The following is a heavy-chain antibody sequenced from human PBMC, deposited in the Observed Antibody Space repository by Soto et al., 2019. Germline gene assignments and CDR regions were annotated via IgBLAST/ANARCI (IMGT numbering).Heavy chain of an antibody. V-gene: IGHV1-46*01. J-gene: IGHJ5*02. Sequence: ASVKVSCKASGYTFTSYYMHWVRQAPGQGLEWMGIINPSGGSTSYAQKFQGRVTMTRDTSTSTVYMELSSLRSEDTAVYYCARCHYGVKSVGSSGWYFWFDPWGQGTLVTVSS. CDR2: INPSGGST. CDR3: ARCHYGVKSVGSSGWYFWFDP. D-gene: IGHD6-19*01. CDR1: GYTFTSYY.